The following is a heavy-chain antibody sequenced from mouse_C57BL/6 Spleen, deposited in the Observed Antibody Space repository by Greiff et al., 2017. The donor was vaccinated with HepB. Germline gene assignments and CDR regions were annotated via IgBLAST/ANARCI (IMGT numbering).Heavy chain of an antibody. D-gene: IGHD1-1*01. CDR1: GFSLTSYG. J-gene: IGHJ1*03. Sequence: QVQLQQSGPGLVQPSQSLSITCTVSGFSLTSYGVHWVRQSPGKGLEWLGVIWSGGSTDYNAAFISRLSISKDNSKSQVFFKMNSLQADDTAIYYCARNWGYYGSNFDVWGTGTTVTVSS. V-gene: IGHV2-2*01. CDR2: IWSGGST. CDR3: ARNWGYYGSNFDV.